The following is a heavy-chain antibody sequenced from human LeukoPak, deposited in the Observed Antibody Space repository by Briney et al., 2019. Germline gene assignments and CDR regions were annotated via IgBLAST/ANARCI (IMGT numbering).Heavy chain of an antibody. CDR2: IKQDGSEK. D-gene: IGHD3-10*02. V-gene: IGHV3-7*01. CDR1: GFTFSSYW. CDR3: AELGITMIGGV. Sequence: GGSLRLSCAASGFTFSSYWMSWVRQAPGKGLEWVANIKQDGSEKYYVDSVKGRFTTSRDNAKNSLYLQMNSLRAEDTAVYYCAELGITMIGGVWGKGTTVTISS. J-gene: IGHJ6*04.